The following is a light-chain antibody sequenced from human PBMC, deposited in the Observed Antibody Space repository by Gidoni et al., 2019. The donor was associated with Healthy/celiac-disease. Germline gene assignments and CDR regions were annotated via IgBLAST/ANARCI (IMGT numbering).Light chain of an antibody. V-gene: IGKV1-27*01. CDR3: QKYNSAPWT. CDR2: TAS. J-gene: IGKJ1*01. Sequence: DIQMTQSPSSLSASVGDRVTITCRASQDINSFLAWYQQKPGKVPKLLIYTASPLQSGVPSRFSGSGSGTDFTLTISSLQPEDVATYYCQKYNSAPWTFGQGTKVEIK. CDR1: QDINSF.